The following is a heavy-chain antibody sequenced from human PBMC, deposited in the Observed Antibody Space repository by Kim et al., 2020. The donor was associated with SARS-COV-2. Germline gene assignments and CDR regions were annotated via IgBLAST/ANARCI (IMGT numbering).Heavy chain of an antibody. V-gene: IGHV3-15*01. CDR2: IRTKTDGWTA. J-gene: IGHJ4*02. CDR1: GLTFSQAW. D-gene: IGHD2-8*02. Sequence: GGSLRLSCAVSGLTFSQAWMSWVRQAPGKGLEWVGRIRTKTDGWTADYAAPVRGRFTISKDESKNTLYLQMNSLKSEDTAMYYCTTGTTGAEDDWGQGTL. CDR3: TTGTTGAEDD.